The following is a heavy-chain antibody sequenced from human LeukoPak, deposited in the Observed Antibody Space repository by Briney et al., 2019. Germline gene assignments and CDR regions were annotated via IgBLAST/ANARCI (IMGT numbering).Heavy chain of an antibody. D-gene: IGHD6-19*01. CDR2: ISGSGGST. J-gene: IGHJ4*02. CDR3: ANNLPDSSGWYEDFDY. CDR1: GFTFSSYA. V-gene: IGHV3-23*01. Sequence: GGSLRLSCAASGFTFSSYAMSWVRQAPGKGLEWVSAISGSGGSTYYADSVKGRFTISRDNSKNTLYLQMNSLRAEDTAVYYCANNLPDSSGWYEDFDYWGQGTLVTVSS.